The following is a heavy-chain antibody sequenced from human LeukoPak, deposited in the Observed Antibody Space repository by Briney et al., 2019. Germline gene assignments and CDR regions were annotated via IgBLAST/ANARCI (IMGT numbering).Heavy chain of an antibody. CDR3: ARGGPYSGSYLYYFDY. CDR2: VSTSGGYI. CDR1: GFTFSSYT. Sequence: PGGSLRLSCAASGFTFSSYTMHWVRQAPGKGLERVSSVSTSGGYIYYADSVKGRFTISRDNAKNSLYLQMNSLRAEDTAVYYCARGGPYSGSYLYYFDYWGQGTLVTVSS. D-gene: IGHD1-26*01. V-gene: IGHV3-21*01. J-gene: IGHJ4*02.